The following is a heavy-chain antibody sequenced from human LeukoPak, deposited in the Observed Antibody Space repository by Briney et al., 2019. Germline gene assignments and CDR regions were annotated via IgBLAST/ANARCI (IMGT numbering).Heavy chain of an antibody. Sequence: GGSLRLSCAASGFTFTNYAMSWVRQGPGKGLEWVSAISGIGNAIFYADSVKGRFTISRDSSKNTLSLQMSSLRAEDTAVYYCARHLATSGSYPLDYWGPGTLVTVTS. CDR3: ARHLATSGSYPLDY. J-gene: IGHJ4*02. CDR1: GFTFTNYA. D-gene: IGHD2-15*01. CDR2: ISGIGNAI. V-gene: IGHV3-23*01.